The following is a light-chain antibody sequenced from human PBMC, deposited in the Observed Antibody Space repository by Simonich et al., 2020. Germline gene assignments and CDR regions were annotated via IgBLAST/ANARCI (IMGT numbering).Light chain of an antibody. CDR2: AAS. J-gene: IGKJ3*01. V-gene: IGKV1D-17*01. CDR3: RQHNSYLEG. CDR1: QGISNY. Sequence: NIQMTQSPSAMSASVGDRVTITCRARQGISNYLAWFQQKPGKVPKHLIYAASSVQSGVPSRFSGSRSGTEFTLTISSLQPEDFATYYCRQHNSYLEGFGPGTKVDIK.